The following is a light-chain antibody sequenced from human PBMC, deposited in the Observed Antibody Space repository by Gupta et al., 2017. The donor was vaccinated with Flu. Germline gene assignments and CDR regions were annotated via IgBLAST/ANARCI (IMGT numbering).Light chain of an antibody. CDR1: QSVSST. CDR2: RAS. Sequence: DIVLTQSPATLSVSPGERATLSCRASQSVSSTLAWYQQKPGQAPRLLIYRASTRATGIPARFSGSGSGTECTLTISSLQSEDFAVYYCQQYNNWSRTFGQGTKVEIK. J-gene: IGKJ1*01. CDR3: QQYNNWSRT. V-gene: IGKV3-15*01.